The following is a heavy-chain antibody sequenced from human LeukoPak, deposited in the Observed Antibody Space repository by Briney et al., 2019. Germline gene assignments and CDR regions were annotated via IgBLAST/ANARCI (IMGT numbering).Heavy chain of an antibody. V-gene: IGHV1-18*01. CDR1: GYTFTSYG. D-gene: IGHD3-22*01. CDR3: ARDTGVITDY. J-gene: IGHJ4*02. CDR2: ITTYNGNT. Sequence: ASVKVSCKASGYTFTSYGISWVRRAPGQGLEWMGWITTYNGNTNYAQKLQGRVTMTTDTSTSTAFMELRSLRSDDTAVYYCARDTGVITDYWGQGTLVTVSS.